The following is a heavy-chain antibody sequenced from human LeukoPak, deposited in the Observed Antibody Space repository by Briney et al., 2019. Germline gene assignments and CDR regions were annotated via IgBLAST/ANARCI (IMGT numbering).Heavy chain of an antibody. CDR2: INPNNGAT. Sequence: ASVKVSCKASGYLFPVYHMHWVRQAPGQGLEWMGWINPNNGATDFAQKFQGRVTMTRDTSISTAYMELSRLRSEDTAVYFCARGEGKRYFDWFFSWGQGTLVTVSS. CDR1: GYLFPVYH. CDR3: ARGEGKRYFDWFFS. J-gene: IGHJ5*01. V-gene: IGHV1-2*02. D-gene: IGHD3-9*01.